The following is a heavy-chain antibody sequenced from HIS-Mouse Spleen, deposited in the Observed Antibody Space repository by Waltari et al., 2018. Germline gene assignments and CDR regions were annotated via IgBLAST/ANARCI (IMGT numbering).Heavy chain of an antibody. CDR3: ARESGSYGNWFDP. CDR2: ISYDGSNK. CDR1: GFTFSSYG. Sequence: QVQLVESGGGVVQPGRSLRLSCAASGFTFSSYGMHWVRQAPGKGLEWVAVISYDGSNKYYADSVKGRFTISRDNSKNTLYLQMNSLRAEDTAVYYCARESGSYGNWFDPWGQGTLVTVSS. J-gene: IGHJ5*02. D-gene: IGHD1-26*01. V-gene: IGHV3-30*03.